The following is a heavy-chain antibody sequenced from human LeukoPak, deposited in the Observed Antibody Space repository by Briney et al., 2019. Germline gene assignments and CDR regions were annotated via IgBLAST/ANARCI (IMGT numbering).Heavy chain of an antibody. CDR1: GGSISSSSYY. Sequence: SETLSLTCTVSGGSISSSSYYWGWIRQPPGKGLEWIGSIYYSGSTYHNPSLKSRVTISVDTSKNPFSLKLSSVTAADTAVYYCARTLLYYDFWSGPLGYFDYWGQGTLVTVSS. D-gene: IGHD3-3*01. V-gene: IGHV4-39*01. CDR2: IYYSGST. CDR3: ARTLLYYDFWSGPLGYFDY. J-gene: IGHJ4*02.